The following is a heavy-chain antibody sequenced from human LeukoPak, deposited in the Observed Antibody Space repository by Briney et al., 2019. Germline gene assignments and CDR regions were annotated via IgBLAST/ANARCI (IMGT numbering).Heavy chain of an antibody. CDR2: IHPGGGDT. D-gene: IGHD1-1*01. J-gene: IGHJ4*02. Sequence: GAPVKVSCKASRYTFNTYYIHWVRPAPGQGREWMGLIHPGGGDTSYAQNLQGRVNMTRDTSTSTVYLELSNLRSEDTAVYYCARGPRGQRFDYWGQGTLVTVSS. CDR1: RYTFNTYY. CDR3: ARGPRGQRFDY. V-gene: IGHV1-46*02.